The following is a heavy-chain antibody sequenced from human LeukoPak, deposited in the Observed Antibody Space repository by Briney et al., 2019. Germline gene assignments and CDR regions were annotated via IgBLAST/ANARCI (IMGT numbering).Heavy chain of an antibody. D-gene: IGHD3-22*01. CDR1: GFTLSDHH. Sequence: GGSLRLSCAASGFTLSDHHMDWVRQAPGKGLEWIGRSGNKANAYSTVYAASVKGRFSISRDDPKNSLYLQMNSLKTEDTAVYYCGRMFYYGSSGYYPDHWGQGTLVTVSS. V-gene: IGHV3-72*01. CDR2: SGNKANAYST. J-gene: IGHJ4*02. CDR3: GRMFYYGSSGYYPDH.